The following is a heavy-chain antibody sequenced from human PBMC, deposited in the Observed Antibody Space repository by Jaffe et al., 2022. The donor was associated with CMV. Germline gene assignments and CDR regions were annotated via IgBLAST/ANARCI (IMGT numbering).Heavy chain of an antibody. CDR1: GGSISSSSYY. V-gene: IGHV4-39*01. CDR2: IYYSGST. CDR3: ARLPRGATFVFSFDY. Sequence: QLQLQESGPGLVKPSETLSLTCTVSGGSISSSSYYWGWIRQPPGKGLEWIGSIYYSGSTYYNPSLKSRVTISVDTSKNQFSLKLSSVTAADTAVYYCARLPRGATFVFSFDYWGQGTLVTVSS. D-gene: IGHD1-26*01. J-gene: IGHJ4*02.